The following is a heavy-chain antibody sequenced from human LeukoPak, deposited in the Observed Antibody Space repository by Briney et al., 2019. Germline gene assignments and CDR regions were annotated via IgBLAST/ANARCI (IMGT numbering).Heavy chain of an antibody. V-gene: IGHV5-51*01. CDR1: GYTFTHQC. Sequence: AESLKISCDASGYTFTHQCIGWVRQQPATGLEWGVIIFPHDSDTIYSPSFQGHVTISADTSINPAYLEWRSLAAADTAMYYCARDSDVVWAIWGQGTQVTVSS. CDR2: IFPHDSDT. CDR3: ARDSDVVWAI. J-gene: IGHJ4*02. D-gene: IGHD3-16*01.